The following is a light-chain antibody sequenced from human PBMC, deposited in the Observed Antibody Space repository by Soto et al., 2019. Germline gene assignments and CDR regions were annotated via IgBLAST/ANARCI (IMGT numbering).Light chain of an antibody. CDR1: QGISVY. V-gene: IGKV1-27*01. CDR2: AAS. Sequence: DIQMTQSPSSLSASLGDRVTITCRASQGISVYLAWFQQKPGKVPKLLIYAASTLQSGVPSRFSGSGSGTDFTLTISSLQPEDVATYYCQKYNSAPPTFAGGPKVAIK. J-gene: IGKJ4*01. CDR3: QKYNSAPPT.